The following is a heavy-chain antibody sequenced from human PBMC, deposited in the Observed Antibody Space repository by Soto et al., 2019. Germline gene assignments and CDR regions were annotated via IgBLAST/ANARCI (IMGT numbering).Heavy chain of an antibody. CDR1: GGSISSCGYY. V-gene: IGHV4-31*03. J-gene: IGHJ4*02. CDR3: ARDERKQLVGEFDY. Sequence: QVQLQESGPGLVKPSQTLFLTCTVSGGSISSCGYYWRWIRQHPGKGLEWLGYIYYSGSTYYNPSRKSRVTVAGGTSKIQCSLKLSSVTAADTSVYYCARDERKQLVGEFDYWGQGTLVTVSS. D-gene: IGHD6-13*01. CDR2: IYYSGST.